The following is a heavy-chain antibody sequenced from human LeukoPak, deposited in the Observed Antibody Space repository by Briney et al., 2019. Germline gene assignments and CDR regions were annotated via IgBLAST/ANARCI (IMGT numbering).Heavy chain of an antibody. D-gene: IGHD3-3*01. V-gene: IGHV3-48*02. CDR2: ISSSSSTI. J-gene: IGHJ4*02. CDR3: ATEEYGYAFWSGYYQSSYYFDY. Sequence: VGTLRLSCAASGFTFSSYSMNWVRQAPGKGLEWVSYISSSSSTIYYADSVKGRFTISRDNAKNSLYLQMNSLTDEDTAVSYCATEEYGYAFWSGYYQSSYYFDYWGQGTLVTVSS. CDR1: GFTFSSYS.